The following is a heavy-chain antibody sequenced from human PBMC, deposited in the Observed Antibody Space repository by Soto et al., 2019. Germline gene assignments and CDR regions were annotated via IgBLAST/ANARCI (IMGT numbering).Heavy chain of an antibody. CDR2: IRNKANYYTT. Sequence: EVQVVESGGGLVQPGGSLRLSCAASGFPFSDLYIDWVRQAPGKGLEWVARIRNKANYYTTDYAASVKGSFTISRDDSENSAYLQMTSLRPENTAVYSCLIGGETTPWGHGSLVSVSS. CDR3: LIGGETTP. D-gene: IGHD3-16*01. V-gene: IGHV3-72*01. J-gene: IGHJ4*01. CDR1: GFPFSDLY.